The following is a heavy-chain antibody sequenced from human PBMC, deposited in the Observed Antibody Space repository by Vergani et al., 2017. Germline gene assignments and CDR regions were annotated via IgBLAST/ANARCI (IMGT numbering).Heavy chain of an antibody. CDR2: IYYSGST. D-gene: IGHD2-2*01. CDR1: GGSLSSGGYY. J-gene: IGHJ6*02. Sequence: QVQLQESGPGLVKPSQTLSIPCPVSGGSLSSGGYYWRWIRQHPGKGLEWIGYIYYSGSTYYNTALKSRVTISVDTSKNQFSLKLSSVSAADTAVYYCAREWYCSSTSCYQAQGGMDVWGQGTTVTVSS. CDR3: AREWYCSSTSCYQAQGGMDV. V-gene: IGHV4-31*03.